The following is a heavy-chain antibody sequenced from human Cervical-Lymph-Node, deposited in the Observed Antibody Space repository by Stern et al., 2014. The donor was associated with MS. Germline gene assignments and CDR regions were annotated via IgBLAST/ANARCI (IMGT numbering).Heavy chain of an antibody. J-gene: IGHJ4*02. V-gene: IGHV3-9*01. D-gene: IGHD5-18*01. CDR1: GFTFGGYG. CDR2: IRWDRGSI. Sequence: EVELIESGGGLVQPGRSLRLSCAASGFTFGGYGLHWVRQAPGKGLEWVSGIRWDRGSIVYADSVKGRFTLSRDNSKHPLYLQMNNLRAEDTALYYYAKDVRKYNYGNSFDLWGQGTLVTVSS. CDR3: AKDVRKYNYGNSFDL.